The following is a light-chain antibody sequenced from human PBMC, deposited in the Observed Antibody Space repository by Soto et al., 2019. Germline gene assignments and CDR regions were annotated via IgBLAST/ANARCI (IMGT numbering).Light chain of an antibody. CDR2: LEGSGTY. CDR3: ETWDSNTRV. CDR1: SGHSRNT. V-gene: IGLV4-60*02. Sequence: QLVLTQSSSASASLGSSVKLTCTLSSGHSRNTIAWHQQPPGKAPRYLMTLEGSGTYNKGSGVPDRFSGSSSGADRYLIISNLQFEDEADYYCETWDSNTRVFGTGTKVTVL. J-gene: IGLJ1*01.